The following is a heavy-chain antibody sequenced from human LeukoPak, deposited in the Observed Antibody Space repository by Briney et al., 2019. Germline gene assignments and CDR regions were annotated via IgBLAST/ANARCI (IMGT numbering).Heavy chain of an antibody. V-gene: IGHV3-23*01. CDR2: ISGSGGST. Sequence: GGSLRLSCAASGFTFSSHAISWVRQAPGKGLEWVSGISGSGGSTYYADSVKGRFTISRDNSKNTLYLQMNSLRDSDTAAYYCAKDRRYRCSTSCPRGAYYFDYWGQGPLVTVSS. CDR1: GFTFSSHA. J-gene: IGHJ4*02. CDR3: AKDRRYRCSTSCPRGAYYFDY. D-gene: IGHD2-2*01.